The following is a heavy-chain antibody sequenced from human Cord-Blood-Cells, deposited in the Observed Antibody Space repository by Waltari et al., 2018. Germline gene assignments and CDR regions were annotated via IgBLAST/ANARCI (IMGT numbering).Heavy chain of an antibody. J-gene: IGHJ4*02. CDR2: IYEMGSN. CDR3: ARSSLMGPGGY. Sequence: QVQLQESGPGLVKPSQTLSLTCTVSGCSISSGGYYWTWIRQHPGKGLEWIGYIYEMGSNGFLTSFRSPITASVETSKYQCSRMLSCLIAADTAVYSCARSSLMGPGGYWGQGTRVTVSS. V-gene: IGHV4-31*01. D-gene: IGHD2-15*01. CDR1: GCSISSGGYY.